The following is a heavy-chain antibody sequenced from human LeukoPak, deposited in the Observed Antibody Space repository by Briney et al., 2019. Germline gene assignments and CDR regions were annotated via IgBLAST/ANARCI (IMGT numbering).Heavy chain of an antibody. CDR1: GFTFSSYV. Sequence: PGGSLRLSCAASGFTFSSYVIHWVREAPGKGLEWGAVIWYDGSNKYYVDSVKGRFTISRDNSKNTLYLQMNSLRAEDTAVYYCARAPLEYYYYYYMDVWGKGTTVTVSS. CDR2: IWYDGSNK. J-gene: IGHJ6*03. CDR3: ARAPLEYYYYYYMDV. V-gene: IGHV3-33*01.